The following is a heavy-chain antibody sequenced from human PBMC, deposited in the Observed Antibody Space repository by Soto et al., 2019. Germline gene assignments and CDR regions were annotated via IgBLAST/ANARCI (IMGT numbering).Heavy chain of an antibody. Sequence: GGSLRLSCAGSGFTFSSYGIHWVRQAPGKGLEWVALISYDGGNEKYTESVKDRFTISRDDSHNVAYLQMSSLRTEDTAMYYCAKDRYSGTYPTDFDYWGQGSLVTI. D-gene: IGHD1-26*01. CDR3: AKDRYSGTYPTDFDY. CDR1: GFTFSSYG. CDR2: ISYDGGNE. J-gene: IGHJ4*02. V-gene: IGHV3-30*18.